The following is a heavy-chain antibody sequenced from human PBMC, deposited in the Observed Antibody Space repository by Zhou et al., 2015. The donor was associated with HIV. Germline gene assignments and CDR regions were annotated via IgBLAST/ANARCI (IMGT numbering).Heavy chain of an antibody. D-gene: IGHD5-24*01. CDR1: GVTFSSYA. J-gene: IGHJ4*02. CDR3: AREAPWGGYNSPDY. V-gene: IGHV1-69*01. CDR2: IIPLFGKP. Sequence: QVFLVQSGAEVKKPGSSVKVSCKASGVTFSSYAISWVRQAPGQGLVWMGGIIPLFGKPNYAQKFLGRVTITADQTTKTVYMELSTLRSEDTAVYYCAREAPWGGYNSPDYWGQGTLVTVSS.